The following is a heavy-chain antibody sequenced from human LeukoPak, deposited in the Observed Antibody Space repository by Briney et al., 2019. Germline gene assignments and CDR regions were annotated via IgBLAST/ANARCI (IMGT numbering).Heavy chain of an antibody. Sequence: GGSLRLSCAASGFTFSSYEMNWVRQAPGKGLEWVSYISNSGSTIYYADSVKGRFTISRDNAKNSLYLQMNSLRAEDTAVYYCARGGNYYDSSGYYWNWYFDLWGRGTLVTVSS. J-gene: IGHJ2*01. CDR3: ARGGNYYDSSGYYWNWYFDL. CDR2: ISNSGSTI. CDR1: GFTFSSYE. V-gene: IGHV3-48*03. D-gene: IGHD3-22*01.